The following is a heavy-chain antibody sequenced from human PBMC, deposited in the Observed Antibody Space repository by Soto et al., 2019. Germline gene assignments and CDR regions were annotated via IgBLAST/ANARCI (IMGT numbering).Heavy chain of an antibody. V-gene: IGHV4-39*01. Sequence: SETLSLTCTVSGGSISSSSSYWGWIRQPPGKGLEWVGSIYYLGNTYYNPSLESRVTVSPDRSKNQFSLKLTSVTAADTAMYYCARHRFGSSSSYMDVWGKGTTVTVSS. CDR3: ARHRFGSSSSYMDV. D-gene: IGHD6-6*01. CDR1: GGSISSSSSY. J-gene: IGHJ6*03. CDR2: IYYLGNT.